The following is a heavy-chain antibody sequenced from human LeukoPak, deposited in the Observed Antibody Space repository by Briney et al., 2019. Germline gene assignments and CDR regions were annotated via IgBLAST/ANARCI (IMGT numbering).Heavy chain of an antibody. CDR1: GFTLSNYS. CDR3: ATDIRAVGDSRYFDY. Sequence: GGSLRLSCAVSGFTLSNYSMNWVRQAPGKGLEWISYISGSGFTIHYADSVKGRFTISRDNAENSLYLQMNSLRIEDTAIYYCATDIRAVGDSRYFDYWGRGALVSVSS. D-gene: IGHD1-26*01. CDR2: ISGSGFTI. V-gene: IGHV3-48*04. J-gene: IGHJ4*02.